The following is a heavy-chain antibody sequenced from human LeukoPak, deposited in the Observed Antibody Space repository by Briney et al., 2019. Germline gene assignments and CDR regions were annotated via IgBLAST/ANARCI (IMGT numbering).Heavy chain of an antibody. CDR3: AKEDCSGGSCYSRALGAFDI. V-gene: IGHV3-30*18. J-gene: IGHJ3*02. CDR2: ISYDGSNK. CDR1: GFTFSSYG. D-gene: IGHD2-15*01. Sequence: GGSLRLSCAASGFTFSSYGMHWARQAPGKGLEWVAVISYDGSNKYYADSVKGRFTISRDNSKNTLYLQMNSLRAEDTAVYYCAKEDCSGGSCYSRALGAFDIWGQGTMVTVSS.